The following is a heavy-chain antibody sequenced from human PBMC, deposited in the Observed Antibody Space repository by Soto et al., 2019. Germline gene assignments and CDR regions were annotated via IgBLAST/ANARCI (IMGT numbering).Heavy chain of an antibody. CDR1: GFTFSSYA. J-gene: IGHJ5*02. V-gene: IGHV3-23*01. CDR3: AKETYDFWRESNNWFDP. Sequence: GGSLRLSCAASGFTFSSYAMSWVRQAPGKGLEWVSAISGSGGSTYYADSVKGRFTISRDNSKNTLYLQMNSLRAEDTAVYYCAKETYDFWRESNNWFDPWGQGTLVTVSS. CDR2: ISGSGGST. D-gene: IGHD3-3*01.